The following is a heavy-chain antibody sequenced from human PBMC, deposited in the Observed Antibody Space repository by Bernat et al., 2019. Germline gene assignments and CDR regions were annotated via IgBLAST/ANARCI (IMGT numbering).Heavy chain of an antibody. D-gene: IGHD6-19*01. V-gene: IGHV3-11*05. CDR1: GFTFSDYY. CDR3: ARALSSSSGWHSFDI. Sequence: HVQLVGSGGGLVQPGGSLKLSCAASGFTFSDYYMSWIRQAPGKGLGWVAYISSSSSHTNYADSVKGRFTISRDNAKNSLYLQMNSLRAEDTAVYYCARALSSSSGWHSFDIWGQGTMVTVSS. J-gene: IGHJ3*02. CDR2: ISSSSSHT.